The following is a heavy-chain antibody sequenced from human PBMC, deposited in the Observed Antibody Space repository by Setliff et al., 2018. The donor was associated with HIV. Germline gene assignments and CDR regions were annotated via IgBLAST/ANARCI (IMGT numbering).Heavy chain of an antibody. D-gene: IGHD3-10*01. CDR1: GFSFSNAW. CDR2: IKSKTDGGTT. J-gene: IGHJ4*02. Sequence: LRLSYAASGFSFSNAWMSWVRQAPGKGLEWVGRIKSKTDGGTTDYAAPVKGRFTISRDDSKNMLYLQMNSLKTEDTAVYYCTTDRGAMVRGVYDYWGQGTLVTVSS. CDR3: TTDRGAMVRGVYDY. V-gene: IGHV3-15*01.